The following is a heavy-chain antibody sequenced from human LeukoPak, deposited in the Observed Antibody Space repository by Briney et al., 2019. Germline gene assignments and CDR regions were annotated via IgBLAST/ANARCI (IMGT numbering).Heavy chain of an antibody. Sequence: GGSLRLSCAASGFTFSSYSMNWVRQAPGKGLEWVSSISSSSSYIYYADSVKGRFTISRDNAKNSLYLQMNSLRAEDTAVYYCARDSTPLRYSGSYYANWFDPWGQGTLVTVSS. J-gene: IGHJ5*02. CDR3: ARDSTPLRYSGSYYANWFDP. D-gene: IGHD1-26*01. V-gene: IGHV3-21*01. CDR1: GFTFSSYS. CDR2: ISSSSSYI.